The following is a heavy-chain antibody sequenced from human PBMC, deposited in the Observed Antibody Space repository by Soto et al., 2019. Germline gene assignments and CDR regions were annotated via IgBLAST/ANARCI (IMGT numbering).Heavy chain of an antibody. Sequence: ASVKVSCKASGYTFTSYDINWVRQATGQGLEWMGWMNPNSGNTGYAQKFQGRVTMTRNTSISTAYMELSSVTAADTAVYYCARDNIVVVPAATVVGHSNWFDPWGQGTLVTVSS. CDR2: MNPNSGNT. CDR1: GYTFTSYD. D-gene: IGHD2-2*01. V-gene: IGHV1-8*01. CDR3: ARDNIVVVPAATVVGHSNWFDP. J-gene: IGHJ5*02.